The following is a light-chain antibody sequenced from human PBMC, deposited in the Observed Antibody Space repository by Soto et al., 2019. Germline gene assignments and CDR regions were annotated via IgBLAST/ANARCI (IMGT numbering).Light chain of an antibody. CDR1: QNINNY. CDR3: QQYENLPT. Sequence: EIQMTQSPSSLSSSVGDRVTITCQASQNINNYLAWYQQKPGRAPKLLIYDASNLEAGVPSRFRGSGSGTDFTFTISRLQPEDIATYYCQQYENLPTFGQGTRLEIK. V-gene: IGKV1-33*01. J-gene: IGKJ5*01. CDR2: DAS.